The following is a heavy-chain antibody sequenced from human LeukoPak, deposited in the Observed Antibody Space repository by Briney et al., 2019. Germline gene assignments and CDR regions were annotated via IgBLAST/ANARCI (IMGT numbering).Heavy chain of an antibody. D-gene: IGHD3-3*01. CDR3: ARRSTISAFDAFDI. V-gene: IGHV5-51*01. J-gene: IGHJ3*02. CDR1: GYRFSNYW. CDR2: IYPSDSDT. Sequence: GEPLNISCKGSGYRFSNYWIAWVRQIPGKGLEWMGIIYPSDSDTRYRPSFQGQVTMSADTSSSIVYLQWSSLEASDTAKYFCARRSTISAFDAFDIWSQGTMVIVSS.